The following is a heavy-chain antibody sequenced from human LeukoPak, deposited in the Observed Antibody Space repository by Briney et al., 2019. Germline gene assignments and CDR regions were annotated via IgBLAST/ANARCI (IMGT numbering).Heavy chain of an antibody. D-gene: IGHD3-10*01. CDR2: IHHSGGT. V-gene: IGHV4-34*01. J-gene: IGHJ4*02. CDR1: GEPMIGHY. Sequence: SETLSLTCAVYGEPMIGHYWTWIRQPPEKRLEWIGEIHHSGGTNSNPSLKNRLTMSIDMSKNQFTLKLKSVTAADTAVYYCARATASGSGRAYDHWAQGNLVPVSS. CDR3: ARATASGSGRAYDH.